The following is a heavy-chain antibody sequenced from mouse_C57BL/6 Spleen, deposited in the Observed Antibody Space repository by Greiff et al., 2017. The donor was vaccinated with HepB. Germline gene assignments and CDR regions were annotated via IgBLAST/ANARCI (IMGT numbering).Heavy chain of an antibody. J-gene: IGHJ4*01. CDR1: GFNIKDYY. Sequence: VQLQQSGAELVKPGASVKLSCTASGFNIKDYYMHWVKQRTEQGLEWIGRIDPEDGETKYAPKFQGKATITADTASNTANLQLSSLTSEDTAVYYCANSRPYYYGSSRYAMDYWGQGTSVTVSS. D-gene: IGHD1-1*01. V-gene: IGHV14-2*01. CDR3: ANSRPYYYGSSRYAMDY. CDR2: IDPEDGET.